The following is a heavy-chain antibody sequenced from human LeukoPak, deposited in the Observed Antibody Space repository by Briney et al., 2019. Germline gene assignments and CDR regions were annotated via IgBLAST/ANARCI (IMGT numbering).Heavy chain of an antibody. Sequence: SVKVSCMASGGTFSSYAISWVRQAPGQGLEWMGGIIPIFGTANYAQKFQGRVTITADESTSTAYMELSSLRSEDTAVYYCARVGGSYYDSSGYYPHDAFDIWGQGTMVTVSS. J-gene: IGHJ3*02. D-gene: IGHD3-22*01. CDR2: IIPIFGTA. CDR1: GGTFSSYA. CDR3: ARVGGSYYDSSGYYPHDAFDI. V-gene: IGHV1-69*13.